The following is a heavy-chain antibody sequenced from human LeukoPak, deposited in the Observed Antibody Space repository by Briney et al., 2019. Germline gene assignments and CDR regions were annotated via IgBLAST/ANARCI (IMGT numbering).Heavy chain of an antibody. V-gene: IGHV1-3*01. J-gene: IGHJ4*02. CDR3: ARDSIAAAGSLDY. CDR1: GYTFTSYA. Sequence: GASVKVSCKASGYTFTSYAMHWVRQAPGQRLEWMGWINAGNGNTKYSQKFQGRVTITRDTSASTAYMELSSLRSEDTAVYYCARDSIAAAGSLDYWGQGTLATVSS. D-gene: IGHD6-13*01. CDR2: INAGNGNT.